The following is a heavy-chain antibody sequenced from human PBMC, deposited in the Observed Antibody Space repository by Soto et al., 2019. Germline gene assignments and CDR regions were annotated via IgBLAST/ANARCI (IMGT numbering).Heavy chain of an antibody. D-gene: IGHD3-10*02. CDR2: ISEGGGST. V-gene: IGHV3-23*01. CDR1: GFTFSNFV. J-gene: IGHJ4*02. CDR3: AKDLCTFTAKCQSRGADS. Sequence: EVQLLESGGGLVQPGGSLRLSCAASGFTFSNFVMTWVRQVPGKGLEWVSGISEGGGSTYYPDSVKGRFTISRDNSKNTLFLQMNSLRAEDTAVYFCAKDLCTFTAKCQSRGADSWGQGTLVTVSS.